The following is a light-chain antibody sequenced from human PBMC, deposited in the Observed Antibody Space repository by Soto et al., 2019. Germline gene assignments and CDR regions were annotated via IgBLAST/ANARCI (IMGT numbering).Light chain of an antibody. CDR3: QQYYSFPWT. CDR2: GAS. V-gene: IGKV3-15*01. J-gene: IGKJ1*01. Sequence: EIVVTQSLATLSVSPGERATLSCRASQSVSSNLAWYQQKPGQAPRLLIYGASSRATGIPVRFSGSGSGTEFTLTISCLQSEDFATYYCQQYYSFPWTFGQGTKADIK. CDR1: QSVSSN.